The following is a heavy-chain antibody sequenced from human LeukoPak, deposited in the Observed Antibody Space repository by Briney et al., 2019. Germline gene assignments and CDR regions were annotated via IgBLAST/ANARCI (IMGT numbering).Heavy chain of an antibody. J-gene: IGHJ5*02. D-gene: IGHD6-19*01. CDR3: AREGVTSSGWYSWWFDP. CDR1: GGSISSYY. V-gene: IGHV4-59*01. CDR2: IYYSGST. Sequence: PSETLSLTCTVSGGSISSYYWSWFRQPPGKGLEWIGYIYYSGSTNYNPSLKSRVTISVDTSKNQFSLKLSSVTAADTAVYYCAREGVTSSGWYSWWFDPWGQGTLVTVSS.